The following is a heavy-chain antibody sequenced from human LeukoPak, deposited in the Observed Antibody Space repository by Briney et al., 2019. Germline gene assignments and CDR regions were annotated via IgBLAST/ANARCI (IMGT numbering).Heavy chain of an antibody. CDR2: ISGSGVT. D-gene: IGHD7-27*01. J-gene: IGHJ4*02. Sequence: GGSLRLSCVASGLTFSRYWMTWVRQAPGKGLEWVSGISGSGVTDYADSVKGRFTISRDNSKNTLYLQMNSLRAEDTAVYYCAKDLNWGGRWGQGTLVTVSS. CDR1: GLTFSRYW. CDR3: AKDLNWGGR. V-gene: IGHV3-23*01.